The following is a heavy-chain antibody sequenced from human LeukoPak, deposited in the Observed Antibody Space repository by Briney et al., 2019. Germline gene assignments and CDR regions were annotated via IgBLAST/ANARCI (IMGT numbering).Heavy chain of an antibody. J-gene: IGHJ4*02. Sequence: GGSLRLSCAASGFTVSSNYMSWVRQAPGKGLEWVSVIYSGGSTYYADSVKGRFTISRDNSKNTLYLQMNSLRAEDTAVYYCARDLGSGWYGYSDYWGQGTLVTVSS. V-gene: IGHV3-66*01. CDR3: ARDLGSGWYGYSDY. CDR1: GFTVSSNY. D-gene: IGHD6-19*01. CDR2: IYSGGST.